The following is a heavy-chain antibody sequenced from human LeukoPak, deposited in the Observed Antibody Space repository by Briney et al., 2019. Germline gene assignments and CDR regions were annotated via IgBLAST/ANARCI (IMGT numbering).Heavy chain of an antibody. J-gene: IGHJ4*02. D-gene: IGHD3-10*01. CDR3: ARGSSGVADY. Sequence: SETLSLTCAVYGGSFSDYYWSWIRQPPGKGLEWIGEINHSGSTNYNPSLKSRVTISVDTSKNQFSLKLSSVTAADTAVYYCARGSSGVADYWDQGTLVTVSS. CDR2: INHSGST. V-gene: IGHV4-34*01. CDR1: GGSFSDYY.